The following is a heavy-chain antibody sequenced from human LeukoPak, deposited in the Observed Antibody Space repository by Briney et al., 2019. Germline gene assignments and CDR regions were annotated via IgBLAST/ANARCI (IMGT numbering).Heavy chain of an antibody. CDR2: IGADGSRP. CDR1: GFTFGEYA. J-gene: IGHJ4*02. V-gene: IGHV3-43*02. Sequence: GGSLKLSCAASGFTFGEYAMHWVRQLPGRGLEWVSLIGADGSRPDYAASVKGRFTISRDNTKDSLYLEMNSLKTEDTALYYCAKVLRRSVWFYFDYWGQGTLVTVSS. D-gene: IGHD6-19*01. CDR3: AKVLRRSVWFYFDY.